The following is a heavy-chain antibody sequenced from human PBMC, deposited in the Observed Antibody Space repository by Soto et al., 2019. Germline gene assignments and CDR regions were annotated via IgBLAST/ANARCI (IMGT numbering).Heavy chain of an antibody. V-gene: IGHV1-69*13. CDR1: GGTFSSYA. CDR2: IIPIFGTA. Sequence: GASVKVSCKASGGTFSSYAISWVRQAPGQGLEWMGGIIPIFGTANYAQKFQGRVTITADESTSTAYMELSSLRSEDTAVYYCASGYDTLTGYLANWFDPWGQGTLVTVSS. CDR3: ASGYDTLTGYLANWFDP. J-gene: IGHJ5*02. D-gene: IGHD3-9*01.